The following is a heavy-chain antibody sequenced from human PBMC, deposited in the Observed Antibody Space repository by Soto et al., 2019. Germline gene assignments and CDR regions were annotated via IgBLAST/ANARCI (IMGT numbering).Heavy chain of an antibody. D-gene: IGHD3-3*01. J-gene: IGHJ4*02. Sequence: SSVKVSCKASGYTFTSYAMHWVRQAPGQRLEWMGWINAGNGNTKYSQKFQGRVTITRDTSASTAYMELSSLRSEDTAVYYCAIGSGYYNPVYWGQGTLVTVSS. CDR3: AIGSGYYNPVY. CDR2: INAGNGNT. V-gene: IGHV1-3*01. CDR1: GYTFTSYA.